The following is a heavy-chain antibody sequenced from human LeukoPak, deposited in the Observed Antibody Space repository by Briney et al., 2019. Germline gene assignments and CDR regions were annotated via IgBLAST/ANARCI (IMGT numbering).Heavy chain of an antibody. D-gene: IGHD3-10*01. CDR3: ARDQPFGSY. Sequence: GGSLRLSCAASGFTFSNYAMSWVRQAPGKGLEWVANIKQDGSEKNYVDSVKGRFIISRDNAKNSLYLQANSLRAEDTAVYYCARDQPFGSYWGQGTLVTVSS. V-gene: IGHV3-7*03. CDR1: GFTFSNYA. CDR2: IKQDGSEK. J-gene: IGHJ4*02.